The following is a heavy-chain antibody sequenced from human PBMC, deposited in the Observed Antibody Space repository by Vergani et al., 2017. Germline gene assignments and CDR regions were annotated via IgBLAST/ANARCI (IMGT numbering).Heavy chain of an antibody. CDR1: GFTFSSYG. CDR3: AKDRGSSDYYYYYGMDV. J-gene: IGHJ6*02. D-gene: IGHD1-26*01. CDR2: ISFDGSNK. V-gene: IGHV3-30*18. Sequence: QVQLVESGGGVVQPGRSLRLSCATSGFTFSSYGMHWVRQTPGKGLEWVAVISFDGSNKYYADSVKGRFTIFRDNSKNTLYLQMNSLRAEDTALYYCAKDRGSSDYYYYYGMDVWGQGTTVTVSS.